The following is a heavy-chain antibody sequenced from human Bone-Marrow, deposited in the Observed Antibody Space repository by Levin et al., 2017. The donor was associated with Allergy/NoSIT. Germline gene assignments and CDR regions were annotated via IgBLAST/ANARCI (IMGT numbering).Heavy chain of an antibody. J-gene: IGHJ4*02. D-gene: IGHD6-19*01. CDR1: GFTFSSYS. CDR3: ARGRGSPRIAVAEGTFDY. V-gene: IGHV3-21*01. Sequence: NAGGSLRLSCAASGFTFSSYSMNWVRQAPGKGLEWVSSISSSSSYIYYADSVKGRFTISRDNAKNSLYLQMNSLRAEDTAVYYCARGRGSPRIAVAEGTFDYWGQGTLVTVSS. CDR2: ISSSSSYI.